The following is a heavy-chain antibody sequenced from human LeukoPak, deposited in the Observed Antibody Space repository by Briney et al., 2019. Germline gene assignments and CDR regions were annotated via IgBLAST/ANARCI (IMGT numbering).Heavy chain of an antibody. CDR3: ARGMYRNGSGSYYHFDY. CDR1: GGTFSSYA. Sequence: SVKVSCKASGGTFSSYAISWVRQAPGQGLEWMGGIIPIFGTANYAQKFQGRVTITADESTSTAYMELSSMRSEDTAVYYCARGMYRNGSGSYYHFDYWGQGTLVTVSS. CDR2: IIPIFGTA. V-gene: IGHV1-69*01. D-gene: IGHD3-10*01. J-gene: IGHJ4*02.